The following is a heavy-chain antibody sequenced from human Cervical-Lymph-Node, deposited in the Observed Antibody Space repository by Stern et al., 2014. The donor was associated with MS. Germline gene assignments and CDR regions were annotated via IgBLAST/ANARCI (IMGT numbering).Heavy chain of an antibody. D-gene: IGHD3-10*01. CDR2: IRGKAYGGTT. CDR3: TRGVRGNDYYGMDV. Sequence: EDQLVESGGGLVQPGRSLRLSCTASGFTFGDYAMSWFRQAPGKGLEWVGFIRGKAYGGTTDYAASVRGRFTISRDDSKSIAYLQMNSLKIEDAGVYYCTRGVRGNDYYGMDVWGQGTTVTVSS. V-gene: IGHV3-49*03. CDR1: GFTFGDYA. J-gene: IGHJ6*02.